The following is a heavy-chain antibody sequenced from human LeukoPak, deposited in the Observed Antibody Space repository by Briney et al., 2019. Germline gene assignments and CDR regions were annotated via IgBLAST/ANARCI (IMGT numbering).Heavy chain of an antibody. CDR1: GFTFSSYE. D-gene: IGHD3-22*01. J-gene: IGHJ4*02. V-gene: IGHV3-48*03. CDR2: ISSSGSTI. CDR3: AKDFSVYYYDSRVLDY. Sequence: GGSLRLSCAASGFTFSSYEMNWVRQAPGKGLEWVSYISSSGSTIYYADSVKGRFTISRDNAKNSLYLQMNSLRAEDTAVYYCAKDFSVYYYDSRVLDYWGQGTLVTVSS.